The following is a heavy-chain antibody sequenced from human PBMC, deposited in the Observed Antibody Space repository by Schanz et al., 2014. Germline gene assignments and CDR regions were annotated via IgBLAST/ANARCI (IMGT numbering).Heavy chain of an antibody. CDR1: RFTFSNFA. CDR2: ISYDGSHK. Sequence: QVHLVESGGGVVRPGGSLRLSCAASRFTFSNFAIHWVRQAPGKGLEWVAVISYDGSHKDYADSVKGRFTISRDNSKNTLFLQMNSLRAEDTAVYFCARDGGRDGYNLAFDVWGQGTLVTVSS. V-gene: IGHV3-30*14. D-gene: IGHD5-12*01. J-gene: IGHJ3*01. CDR3: ARDGGRDGYNLAFDV.